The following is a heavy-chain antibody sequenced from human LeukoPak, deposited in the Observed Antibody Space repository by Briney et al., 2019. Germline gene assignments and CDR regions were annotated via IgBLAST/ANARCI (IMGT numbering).Heavy chain of an antibody. CDR3: ARYDDTSELAFDI. J-gene: IGHJ3*02. CDR2: SSPHSGAT. CDR1: RYTFTGYY. V-gene: IGHV1-2*02. D-gene: IGHD3-22*01. Sequence: ASVKVSCKASRYTFTGYYMHWVRQAPGQGLEWMGWSSPHSGATKYAQKFQGRVTMTRGTSTNTVYLELNRLTSDDTAVYYCARYDDTSELAFDIWGQGTMVTVSS.